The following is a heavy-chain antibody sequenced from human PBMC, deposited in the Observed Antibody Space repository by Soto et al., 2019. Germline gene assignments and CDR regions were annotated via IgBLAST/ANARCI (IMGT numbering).Heavy chain of an antibody. D-gene: IGHD4-17*01. CDR1: GGTFSSYA. CDR2: IIPIFGTA. CDR3: ARELATVVTGWFDP. Sequence: SVKVSCKASGGTFSSYAISWVRQAPGQGLEWMGGIIPIFGTANYAQKFQGRVTITADESTSTAYMELSSLRSEDTAVYYCARELATVVTGWFDPWGQGILVTVSS. V-gene: IGHV1-69*13. J-gene: IGHJ5*02.